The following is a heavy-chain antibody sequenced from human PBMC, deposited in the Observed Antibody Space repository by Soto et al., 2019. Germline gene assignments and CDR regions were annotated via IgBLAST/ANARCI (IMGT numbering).Heavy chain of an antibody. CDR3: TKLWGYYFES. CDR2: IFTRGTA. Sequence: GGSLRLSCTASGFSVNYNYMAWVRQAPGKSPEWVAVIFTRGTAHYADSVTGRFTFSRDNSKRTLNLQLNNLRAEDTAVYYCTKLWGYYFESWGQGTLVTVSS. V-gene: IGHV3-53*01. J-gene: IGHJ4*02. D-gene: IGHD3-22*01. CDR1: GFSVNYNY.